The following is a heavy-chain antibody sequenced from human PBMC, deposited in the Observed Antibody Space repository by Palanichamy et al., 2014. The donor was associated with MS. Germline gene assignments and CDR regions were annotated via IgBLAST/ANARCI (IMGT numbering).Heavy chain of an antibody. CDR2: ISGSGGST. V-gene: IGHV3-23*01. CDR3: AKWDGRGTTWGMRDYYGMDV. D-gene: IGHD3-16*01. Sequence: EVQLLESGGGLVQPGGSLRLSCAASGFTFSSYAMSWVRQAPGKGLEWVSAISGSGGSTYYADSVKGRFTISRDNSKNTLYLQMNSLRAEDTAVYYCAKWDGRGTTWGMRDYYGMDVWGQGTTVTVSS. CDR1: GFTFSSYA. J-gene: IGHJ6*02.